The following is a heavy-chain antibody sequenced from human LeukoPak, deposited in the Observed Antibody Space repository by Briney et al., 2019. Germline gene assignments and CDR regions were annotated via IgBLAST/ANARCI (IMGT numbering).Heavy chain of an antibody. CDR2: ISGSGGST. CDR1: GSTFSSYA. V-gene: IGHV3-23*01. D-gene: IGHD3-3*01. CDR3: AKDHYDFWSGYSSHSDY. Sequence: GGSLRLSCAASGSTFSSYAMSWVRQAPGKGLEWVSAISGSGGSTYYADSVKGRFTISRDNSKNTLYLQMNSLRAEDTAVYYCAKDHYDFWSGYSSHSDYWGQGTLVTVSS. J-gene: IGHJ4*02.